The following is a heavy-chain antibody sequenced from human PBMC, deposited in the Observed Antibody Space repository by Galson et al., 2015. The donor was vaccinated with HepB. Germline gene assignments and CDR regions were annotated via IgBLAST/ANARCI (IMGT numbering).Heavy chain of an antibody. V-gene: IGHV3-30*18. D-gene: IGHD4-17*01. J-gene: IGHJ4*02. CDR1: GFPFSNYA. CDR2: ISYDGGNE. CDR3: AKVEWGGTVTTSQWLDY. Sequence: LRLSCAASGFPFSNYAMHWARQAPGKGLEWVAVISYDGGNEYYADSVKGRFTISRDNSKNTLYLQMNSLRAEDTAVYYCAKVEWGGTVTTSQWLDYWGQGTLVTVSS.